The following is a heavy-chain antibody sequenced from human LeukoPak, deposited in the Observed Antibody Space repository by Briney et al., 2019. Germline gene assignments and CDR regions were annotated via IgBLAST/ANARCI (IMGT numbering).Heavy chain of an antibody. Sequence: GRSLRLSCTASGFTFSIYGMHWVRQAPGKGLEWVAVMWNDENNKYYADSVEGRFTISRDNSKNTLHLEMNSLRAEDTAVYYCARDPPDDSSGYFSFDIWGQGTKVTVSS. CDR3: ARDPPDDSSGYFSFDI. V-gene: IGHV3-33*01. CDR1: GFTFSIYG. CDR2: MWNDENNK. J-gene: IGHJ3*02. D-gene: IGHD3-22*01.